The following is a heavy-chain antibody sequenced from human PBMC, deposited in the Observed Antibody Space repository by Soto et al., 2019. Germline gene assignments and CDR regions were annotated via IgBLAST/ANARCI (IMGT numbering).Heavy chain of an antibody. J-gene: IGHJ6*02. D-gene: IGHD6-13*01. Sequence: SETLSLTCTVSGGSISSYYWSWIRQPPGKGLEWIGYIYYSGSTNYNPSLKSRVTISVDTSKNQFSLKLSSVTAADTAVYYCAWGIAAAGGYYYGIDVRGQRTTVT. CDR3: AWGIAAAGGYYYGIDV. V-gene: IGHV4-59*01. CDR1: GGSISSYY. CDR2: IYYSGST.